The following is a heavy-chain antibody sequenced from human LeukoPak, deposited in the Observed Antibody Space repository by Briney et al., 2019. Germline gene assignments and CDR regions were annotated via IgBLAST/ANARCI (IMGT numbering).Heavy chain of an antibody. CDR1: GGSISSSSYY. Sequence: SETLSLTCTVSGGSISSSSYYWGWIRQPPGKGLEWIGSIYYSGSTYYNPSLKSRVTISVDTSKNQFSLKLSSVTAADTAVYYCASLGDFWSGLWGYFDYWGQETLVTVSS. J-gene: IGHJ4*02. CDR3: ASLGDFWSGLWGYFDY. V-gene: IGHV4-39*01. CDR2: IYYSGST. D-gene: IGHD3-3*01.